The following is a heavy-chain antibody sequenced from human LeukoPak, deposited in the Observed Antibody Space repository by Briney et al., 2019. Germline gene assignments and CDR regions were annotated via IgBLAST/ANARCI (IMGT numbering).Heavy chain of an antibody. D-gene: IGHD2-21*01. V-gene: IGHV5-51*01. J-gene: IGHJ6*03. Sequence: GEPLKISCKGSGYRFTNYWIGCVRQLPGEGVEWVGIINPGNSDTRYRPSLQGQVTISADKPNTTSYLRSSSLKASDTAMYYCARQIPYDDYHYMDVWGRGTTVTVS. CDR1: GYRFTNYW. CDR3: ARQIPYDDYHYMDV. CDR2: INPGNSDT.